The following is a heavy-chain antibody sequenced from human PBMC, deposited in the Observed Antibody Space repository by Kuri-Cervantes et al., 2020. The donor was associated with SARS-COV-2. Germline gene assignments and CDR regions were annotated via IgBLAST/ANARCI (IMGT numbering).Heavy chain of an antibody. CDR2: MYYSGST. J-gene: IGHJ6*03. Sequence: GSLRLTCTVSGDSISSSRYYWGWIRQPPGKGLEWIGSMYYSGSTYYNPSLKSRVTISVDTSKNQFSLKLSSVTAADTAVYYCAREVVYYYYYMDVWGKGTTVTVSS. CDR1: GDSISSSRYY. CDR3: AREVVYYYYYMDV. V-gene: IGHV4-39*07. D-gene: IGHD2-2*01.